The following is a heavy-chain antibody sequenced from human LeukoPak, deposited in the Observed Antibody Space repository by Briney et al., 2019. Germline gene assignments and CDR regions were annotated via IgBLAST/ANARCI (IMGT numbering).Heavy chain of an antibody. J-gene: IGHJ4*02. D-gene: IGHD3-3*01. CDR2: INPSGGST. CDR3: ARAPKIRSTYYDFWSGIDY. CDR1: GYTFTSYY. Sequence: ASVKVSCKASGYTFTSYYMHWVRQAPGQGLEWMGIINPSGGSTSYAQKFQGRVTMTRDTSTSTVYMELSSLKSEDTAVYYCARAPKIRSTYYDFWSGIDYWGQGTLVTVSS. V-gene: IGHV1-46*03.